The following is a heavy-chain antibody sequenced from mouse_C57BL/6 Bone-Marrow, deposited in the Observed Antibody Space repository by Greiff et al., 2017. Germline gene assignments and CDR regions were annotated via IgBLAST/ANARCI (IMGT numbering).Heavy chain of an antibody. Sequence: QVQLQQSGAELVKPGASVKISCKASGYAFSSYWMNWVKQRPGKGLEWIGQIYPGDGDTNYNGKFKGKATLTADKSSSTAYMQLSSLTSEVSAVYFCARKHYYYGSSSLYWYFDVWGTGTTVTVSS. J-gene: IGHJ1*03. V-gene: IGHV1-80*01. CDR2: IYPGDGDT. CDR3: ARKHYYYGSSSLYWYFDV. CDR1: GYAFSSYW. D-gene: IGHD1-1*01.